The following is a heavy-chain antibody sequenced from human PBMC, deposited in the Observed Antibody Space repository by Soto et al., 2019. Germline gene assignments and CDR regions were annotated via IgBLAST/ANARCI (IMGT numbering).Heavy chain of an antibody. CDR1: GDSVSSSSVT. CDR3: VRLICNSWLDF. D-gene: IGHD2-8*01. V-gene: IGHV6-1*01. CDR2: TYYRSKWYN. Sequence: SQTLSLTCAISGDSVSSSSVTWNGIRQSPSRGLEWLGRTYYRSKWYNDYAESVKSRITINPDTSKNQFSLHLNSVTPEDTAVYYCVRLICNSWLDFWGQGTLVTV. J-gene: IGHJ5*01.